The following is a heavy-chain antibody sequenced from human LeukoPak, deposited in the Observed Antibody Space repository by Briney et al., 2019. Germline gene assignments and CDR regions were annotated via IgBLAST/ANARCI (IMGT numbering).Heavy chain of an antibody. V-gene: IGHV4-59*01. CDR1: GGSISSYY. Sequence: PSETLSLTCTVSGGSISSYYWSWIRQPPGKGLEWIGYIYYSGSTNYNPSLKSRVTISVDTSKNQSSLKLSSVTAADTAVYYCASSPSGSYYNDYWGQGTLVTVSS. CDR3: ASSPSGSYYNDY. CDR2: IYYSGST. J-gene: IGHJ4*02. D-gene: IGHD3-10*01.